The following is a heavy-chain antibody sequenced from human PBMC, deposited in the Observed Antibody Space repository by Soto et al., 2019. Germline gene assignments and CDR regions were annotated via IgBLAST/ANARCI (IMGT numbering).Heavy chain of an antibody. Sequence: EVQLVESGGGLVQPGGSLRLSCAASGFTFSSYDMHWVRQATGKGLEWVSTIGTAGDTYYPDSVKGRFSISRENAKNSLYLKMNSLRAGDTAIYYCARWSRTLRHYYFGMDVWGQGTTVTVSS. V-gene: IGHV3-13*01. J-gene: IGHJ6*02. D-gene: IGHD2-15*01. CDR1: GFTFSSYD. CDR3: ARWSRTLRHYYFGMDV. CDR2: IGTAGDT.